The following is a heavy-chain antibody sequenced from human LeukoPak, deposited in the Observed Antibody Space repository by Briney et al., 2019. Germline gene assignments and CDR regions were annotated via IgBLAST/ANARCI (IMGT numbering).Heavy chain of an antibody. J-gene: IGHJ5*02. D-gene: IGHD3-10*01. CDR1: GGSISTYY. V-gene: IGHV4-59*01. CDR3: ARGRGDARGTSFDP. CDR2: IYYTGST. Sequence: PSETLSLTCIVSGGSISTYYWSWIRQPPGKGLEWIGYIYYTGSTTYNPFLKSRVSISVDTSKNKFSLDLNSVSAADTAVYYCARGRGDARGTSFDPWGQGTLVTVSS.